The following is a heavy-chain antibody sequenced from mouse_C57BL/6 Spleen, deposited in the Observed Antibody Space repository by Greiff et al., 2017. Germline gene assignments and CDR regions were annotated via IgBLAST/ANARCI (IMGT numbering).Heavy chain of an antibody. CDR1: GYTFTDYN. V-gene: IGHV1-22*01. CDR3: ARGPYSNLFAY. Sequence: EVQLQESGPELVKPGASVKMSCKASGYTFTDYNMHWVKQSHGKSLEWIGYINPNNGGTSYNQKFKGKSTLTVNKSSSTAYMELRSLTSEDSAVYYCARGPYSNLFAYWGQGTLVTVSA. CDR2: INPNNGGT. J-gene: IGHJ3*01. D-gene: IGHD2-5*01.